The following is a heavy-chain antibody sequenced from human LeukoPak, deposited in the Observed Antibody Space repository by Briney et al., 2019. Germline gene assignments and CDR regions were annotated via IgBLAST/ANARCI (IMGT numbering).Heavy chain of an antibody. CDR2: ISYDGSNK. Sequence: GGSLRLSCAASGFTFSSYAMHWVRQAPGEGLEWVAVISYDGSNKYYADSVKGRFTISRDNSKNTLYLQMNSLRAEDTAVYYCARGDAGPLDYWGQRTLVTVSS. CDR3: ARGDAGPLDY. V-gene: IGHV3-30-3*01. CDR1: GFTFSSYA. D-gene: IGHD1-14*01. J-gene: IGHJ4*02.